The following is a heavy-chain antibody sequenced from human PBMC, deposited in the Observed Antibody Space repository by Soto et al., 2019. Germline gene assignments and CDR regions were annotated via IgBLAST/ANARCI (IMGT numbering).Heavy chain of an antibody. D-gene: IGHD1-1*01. J-gene: IGHJ5*02. CDR1: VASISGFY. CDR2: IYATGTT. CDR3: VRDGTKTLRDWFDP. Sequence: ETLSLTCTVPVASISGFYWSWIRKSAGKGLEWIGRIYATGTTDYNPSLKSRVMMSVDTSKKQFSLKLRSVTAADTAVYYCVRDGTKTLRDWFDPWGQGISVTVSS. V-gene: IGHV4-4*07.